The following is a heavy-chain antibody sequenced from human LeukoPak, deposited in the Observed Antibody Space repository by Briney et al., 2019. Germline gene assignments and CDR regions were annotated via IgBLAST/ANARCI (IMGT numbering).Heavy chain of an antibody. CDR2: INPSGGST. CDR1: GYTFTSYY. CDR3: GLGLLERFDY. J-gene: IGHJ4*02. Sequence: VASVTVSCKASGYTFTSYYMHWVRQAPGQGLEWMGIINPSGGSTSYAQKFQGRVTMTRDTSTSTVYMELSSLRSEDTAVYYCGLGLLERFDYWGQGTLVTVSS. D-gene: IGHD1-26*01. V-gene: IGHV1-46*01.